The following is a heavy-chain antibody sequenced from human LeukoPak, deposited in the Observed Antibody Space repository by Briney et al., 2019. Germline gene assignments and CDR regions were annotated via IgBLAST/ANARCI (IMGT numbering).Heavy chain of an antibody. CDR3: ARDGHAYGRGSPHY. CDR2: ISSSGSTK. J-gene: IGHJ4*02. V-gene: IGHV3-11*01. CDR1: GFTFSDYY. D-gene: IGHD3-10*01. Sequence: PGGSLRLSCAATGFTFSDYYMSWIRQAPGKGLEWVSYISSSGSTKYYADSVKGRFTISRDNAKNSFLQMNSLRAEDTAVYYCARDGHAYGRGSPHYWGQGTLVCVSS.